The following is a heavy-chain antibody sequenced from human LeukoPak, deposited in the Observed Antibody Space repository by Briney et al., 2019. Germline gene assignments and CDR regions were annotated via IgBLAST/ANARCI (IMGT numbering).Heavy chain of an antibody. V-gene: IGHV2-5*02. J-gene: IGHJ4*02. CDR3: AHRTDLYSSSWYWGY. Sequence: SVRTPVKPTQTLRLTWTFSGFSLTTRGVGVIWIRQPPGKALEWLALIYWDDDKRYSPSLKSRLTITKDTSKNQVVLTMTNMDPVDTATYYCAHRTDLYSSSWYWGYWGQGTLVTVSS. CDR2: IYWDDDK. CDR1: GFSLTTRGVG. D-gene: IGHD6-13*01.